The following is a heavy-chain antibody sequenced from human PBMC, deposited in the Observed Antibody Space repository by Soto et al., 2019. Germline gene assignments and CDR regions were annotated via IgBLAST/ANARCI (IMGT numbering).Heavy chain of an antibody. Sequence: SETLSLTCTVSGGSISSSIYYWGWIRQPPGKGLEWIGSIYYSGSTYYNPSLKSRVTISVDTSKNQFSLKLSSVTAADTAVYYCARSDIVVVPATFDPWGQGTLVTVSS. V-gene: IGHV4-39*01. CDR3: ARSDIVVVPATFDP. J-gene: IGHJ5*02. D-gene: IGHD2-2*01. CDR1: GGSISSSIYY. CDR2: IYYSGST.